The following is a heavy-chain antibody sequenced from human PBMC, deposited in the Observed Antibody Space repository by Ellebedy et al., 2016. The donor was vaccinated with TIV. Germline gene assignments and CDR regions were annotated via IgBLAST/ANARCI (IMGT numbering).Heavy chain of an antibody. Sequence: SETLSLTXAVYGGSFSGYYWSWIRQPPGKGLEWIGEINHSGSTNYNPSLKSRVTISVDTSKNQFSLKLSSVTAADTAVYYCARVKGIVGATSWFDPWGQGTLVTVSS. V-gene: IGHV4-34*01. J-gene: IGHJ5*02. D-gene: IGHD1-26*01. CDR3: ARVKGIVGATSWFDP. CDR1: GGSFSGYY. CDR2: INHSGST.